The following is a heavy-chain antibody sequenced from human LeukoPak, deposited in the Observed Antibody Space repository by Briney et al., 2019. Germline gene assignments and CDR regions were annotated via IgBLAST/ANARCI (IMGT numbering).Heavy chain of an antibody. CDR2: IRYDGSNK. CDR3: AKDREFLVYPPQIPSFDY. Sequence: GGSLRLSCAASGFTFSSYGMHWVRQAPGKGLEWVAFIRYDGSNKYYADSVKGRFTISRDNSKNTLYLQMNSLRAEDTAVYYCAKDREFLVYPPQIPSFDYWGQGTLVTVSS. D-gene: IGHD2-8*01. CDR1: GFTFSSYG. J-gene: IGHJ4*02. V-gene: IGHV3-30*02.